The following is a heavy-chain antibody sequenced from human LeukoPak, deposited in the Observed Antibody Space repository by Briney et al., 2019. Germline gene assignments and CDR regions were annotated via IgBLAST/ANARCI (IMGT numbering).Heavy chain of an antibody. V-gene: IGHV3-48*04. CDR2: ISSSGNTI. D-gene: IGHD3-22*01. CDR1: GFTFSRYT. Sequence: SGGSLRLSCAASGFTFSRYTMNWVRQAPGKGLEWVSYISSSGNTIYHADSVKGRFTISRDNAKNSLYLQMNSLRAEDTAVYYCARRAGDYSHPYDYWGQGTLVTVSS. CDR3: ARRAGDYSHPYDY. J-gene: IGHJ4*02.